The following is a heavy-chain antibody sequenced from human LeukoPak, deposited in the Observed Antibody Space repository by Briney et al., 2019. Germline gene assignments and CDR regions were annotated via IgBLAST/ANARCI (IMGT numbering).Heavy chain of an antibody. CDR1: GGSFSSYD. J-gene: IGHJ4*02. V-gene: IGHV4-59*01. D-gene: IGHD3-3*01. CDR2: INYSGST. CDR3: ARVGVSYGVYHYFDY. Sequence: SETLSLTCTASGGSFSSYDWSWIRQPPGKGLEWIWYINYSGSTKYNPSLRSRVSISVDTSKNQFSLKLSSVTAASTAVYYCARVGVSYGVYHYFDYWGQGTLVTVSS.